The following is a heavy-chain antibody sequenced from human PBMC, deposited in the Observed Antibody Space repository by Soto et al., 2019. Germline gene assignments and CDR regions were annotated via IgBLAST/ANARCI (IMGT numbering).Heavy chain of an antibody. CDR3: ARCPKSGYLGLCGY. CDR2: IDPNDSYT. J-gene: IGHJ4*02. CDR1: GYSFTSYW. D-gene: IGHD3-22*01. Sequence: GASLTISDKVSGYSFTSYWISWVRQMPGKGLEWMGRIDPNDSYTNYSPSFQGHVTISADKSTSTAYLQWSSLKASDTAMYYCARCPKSGYLGLCGYWGQGTLVTVSS. V-gene: IGHV5-10-1*01.